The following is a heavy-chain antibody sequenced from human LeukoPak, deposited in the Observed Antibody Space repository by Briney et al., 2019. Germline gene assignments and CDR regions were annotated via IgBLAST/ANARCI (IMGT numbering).Heavy chain of an antibody. D-gene: IGHD6-13*01. J-gene: IGHJ4*02. CDR2: ISPDGSTK. Sequence: PGGSLRLSCAASGFTFSRSWMSWVRQPPGKGLEWVANISPDGSTKYHMDSVKGRFTISRDHAKDSLYLEMSRLRDDDTAIYYCATGASGSWDFGGQGTLVTVSS. CDR1: GFTFSRSW. CDR3: ATGASGSWDF. V-gene: IGHV3-7*03.